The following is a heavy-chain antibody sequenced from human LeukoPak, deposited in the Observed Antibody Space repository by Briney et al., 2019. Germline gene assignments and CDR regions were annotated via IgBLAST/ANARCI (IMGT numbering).Heavy chain of an antibody. D-gene: IGHD3-22*01. CDR1: GFTFSNNY. CDR2: ISGSGGGT. CDR3: AKRGVVIRVILVGFHKEAYYFDS. J-gene: IGHJ4*02. Sequence: GGSLRLSCAASGFTFSNNYMHWVRQAPGKGLEWVAGISGSGGGTNYAESVKGRFTISRDNSKNTLYLQMNSLRAEDTAVYFCAKRGVVIRVILVGFHKEAYYFDSWGQGALVSVSS. V-gene: IGHV3-23*01.